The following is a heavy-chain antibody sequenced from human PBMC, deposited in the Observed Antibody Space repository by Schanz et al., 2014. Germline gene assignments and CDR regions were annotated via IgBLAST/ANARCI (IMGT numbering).Heavy chain of an antibody. Sequence: EVQLAESGGGLVQPGGSLRLSCAASGFTFSGFWVTWVRQAPGKGLEWVSSISSGGGSTYYADSVKGRFTISRDNSKNTLYLQMNSLRAEDTAVYYCAKTPREYCNYDSCPNWFDSWGQGTLVTVSS. CDR2: ISSGGGST. CDR3: AKTPREYCNYDSCPNWFDS. D-gene: IGHD2-15*01. CDR1: GFTFSGFW. J-gene: IGHJ5*01. V-gene: IGHV3-23*04.